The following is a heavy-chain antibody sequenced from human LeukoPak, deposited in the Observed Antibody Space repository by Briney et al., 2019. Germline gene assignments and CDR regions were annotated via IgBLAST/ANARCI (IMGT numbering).Heavy chain of an antibody. CDR1: GFTFSTYG. J-gene: IGHJ6*03. CDR2: IRYDGSYK. Sequence: GDSLRLSCSASGFTFSTYGMHWVCQAPGKGLEWVAFIRYDGSYKFYADSVKGRFTISRDNSKNMLYLQMNSLRVEDTAVYYCAKDKRFGELFNYCMDVWGKGTTLTMSS. V-gene: IGHV3-30*02. D-gene: IGHD3-10*01. CDR3: AKDKRFGELFNYCMDV.